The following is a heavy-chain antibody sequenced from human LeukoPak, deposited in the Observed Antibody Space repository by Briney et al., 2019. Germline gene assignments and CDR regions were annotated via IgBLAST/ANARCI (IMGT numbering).Heavy chain of an antibody. J-gene: IGHJ5*02. Sequence: PSETLSLTCAVYGGSFSGYYWSWIRQPPGKGLEWIGEINHSGSTNYNPSLKSRVTISVDTSKNQFSPKLSSVTAADTAVYYCARFMIDWFDPGARDPWSPSPQ. CDR1: GGSFSGYY. D-gene: IGHD3-16*01. CDR2: INHSGST. V-gene: IGHV4-34*01. CDR3: ARFMIDWFDP.